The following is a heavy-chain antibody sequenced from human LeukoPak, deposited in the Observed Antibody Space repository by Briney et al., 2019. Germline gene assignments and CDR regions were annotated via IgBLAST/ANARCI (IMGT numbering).Heavy chain of an antibody. V-gene: IGHV3-48*04. CDR1: GFTFDDYA. J-gene: IGHJ5*02. Sequence: GGSLRLSCAASGFTFDDYAMHWVRQAPGKGLEWVSYISSSSSTIYYADSVKGRFTISRDNAKNSLYLQMNSLRAEDTAVYYCASETYGDYEHWFDPWGQGTLVTVSS. CDR3: ASETYGDYEHWFDP. D-gene: IGHD4-17*01. CDR2: ISSSSSTI.